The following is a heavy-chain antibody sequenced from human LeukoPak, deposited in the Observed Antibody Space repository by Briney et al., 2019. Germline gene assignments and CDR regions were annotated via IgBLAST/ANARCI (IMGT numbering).Heavy chain of an antibody. CDR1: GLTFSSYA. CDR2: ISYDGSKK. V-gene: IGHV3-30*04. D-gene: IGHD1-7*01. Sequence: GGSLRLSCAASGLTFSSYAMHWVRQAPGKGLEWVAVISYDGSKKYYADSVKGRFTISRDNSKNTLYLQMNSLRAEDTAVYFCARDVSTDHGNYYLDYWGQGTLVTVSS. CDR3: ARDVSTDHGNYYLDY. J-gene: IGHJ4*02.